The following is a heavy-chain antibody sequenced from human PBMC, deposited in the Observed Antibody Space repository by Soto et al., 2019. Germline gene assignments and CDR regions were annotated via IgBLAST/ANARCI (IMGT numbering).Heavy chain of an antibody. CDR3: ASLYGSGSYFGYYYGMDV. CDR2: ISSSGSTI. V-gene: IGHV3-11*01. Sequence: QVQLVESEGGLVKPGGSLRLSCAASGFTFSDYYMSWISQAPGKGLEWVSYISSSGSTIYYADSVKGRFTISRDNAKNSLYLQMNSLRAEDTAVYYCASLYGSGSYFGYYYGMDVWGQGTTVTVSS. J-gene: IGHJ6*02. D-gene: IGHD3-10*01. CDR1: GFTFSDYY.